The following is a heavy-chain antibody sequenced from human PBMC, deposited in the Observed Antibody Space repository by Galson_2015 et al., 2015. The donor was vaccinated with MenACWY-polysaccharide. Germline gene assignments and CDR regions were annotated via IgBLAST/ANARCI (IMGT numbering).Heavy chain of an antibody. Sequence: SLRLSCAASGFIFSNYGMHWVRQAPGRGLEWVSFVPDDGSNEYYADSVRGRFIFSRDNSKNTVSLEINSLRPEDTAVYYCATDSSRPLVGALVSRFEYWGQGTLVTVSS. CDR3: ATDSSRPLVGALVSRFEY. CDR2: VPDDGSNE. CDR1: GFIFSNYG. J-gene: IGHJ4*02. V-gene: IGHV3-30*02. D-gene: IGHD1-26*01.